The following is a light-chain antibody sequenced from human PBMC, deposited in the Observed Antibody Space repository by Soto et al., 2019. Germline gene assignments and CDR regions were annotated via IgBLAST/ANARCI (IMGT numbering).Light chain of an antibody. V-gene: IGKV3D-20*01. CDR2: GAS. CDR1: QSVNKH. Sequence: EILLTQSPSTLALSAGERATLSCGASQSVNKHLAWYQHKPGQAPRLLIYGASSRATGIPERFSGSGSGTDFTLTISRLEPEDFEVYYCQQYGSSPITFGQGTRLEIK. J-gene: IGKJ5*01. CDR3: QQYGSSPIT.